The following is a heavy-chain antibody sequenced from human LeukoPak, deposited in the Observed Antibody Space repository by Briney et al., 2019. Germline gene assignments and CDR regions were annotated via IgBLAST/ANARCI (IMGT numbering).Heavy chain of an antibody. CDR1: GFTFSSYG. D-gene: IGHD6-13*01. CDR2: INHSGST. CDR3: ARRRTGSYSSWYRGVYYFDY. Sequence: LRLSCAASGFTFSSYGMHWVRQPPGKGLEWIGEINHSGSTNYNPSLKSRVTISVDTSKNQFSLKLSSVTAADTAVYYCARRRTGSYSSWYRGVYYFDYWGQGTLVTVSS. V-gene: IGHV4-34*01. J-gene: IGHJ4*02.